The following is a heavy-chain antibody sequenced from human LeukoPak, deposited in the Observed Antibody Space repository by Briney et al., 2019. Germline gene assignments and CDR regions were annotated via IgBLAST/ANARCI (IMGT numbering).Heavy chain of an antibody. CDR2: ISPYNGNT. CDR3: ARSDPIVGASPRTDAFDI. J-gene: IGHJ3*02. Sequence: GASVKVSCKSAGYSFTSYGISWVRQAPGQGLEWMGWISPYNGNTNYAQKFQGRVTMTRDTSISTAYMELSRLRSDDTAVYYCARSDPIVGASPRTDAFDIWGQGTMVTVSS. V-gene: IGHV1-18*01. CDR1: GYSFTSYG. D-gene: IGHD1-26*01.